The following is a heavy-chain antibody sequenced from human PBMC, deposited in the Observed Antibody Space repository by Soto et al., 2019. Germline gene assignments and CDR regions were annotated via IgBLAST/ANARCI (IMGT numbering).Heavy chain of an antibody. V-gene: IGHV1-2*04. Sequence: ASVEVSCKDSGYTFTGYYMHWVRQAPGQGLEWMGWINPNSGGTNYAQKFQGWVTMTRDTSISTAYMELSRLRSDDTAVYYCARATAYYDXWSGYYTSRPTNYGMDVWGQGTTVTVSS. CDR2: INPNSGGT. CDR1: GYTFTGYY. CDR3: ARATAYYDXWSGYYTSRPTNYGMDV. J-gene: IGHJ6*02. D-gene: IGHD3-3*01.